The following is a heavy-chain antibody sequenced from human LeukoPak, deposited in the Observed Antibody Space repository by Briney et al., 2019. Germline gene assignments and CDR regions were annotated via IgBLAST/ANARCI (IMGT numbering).Heavy chain of an antibody. CDR1: GCPFTNYD. V-gene: IGHV1-8*01. CDR3: VRGVVVVAATLGGLNIWLDH. CDR2: MKPKRGNT. J-gene: IGHJ5*02. Sequence: GPVKASFKAFGCPFTNYDINWVRQATGPGHGWMGWMKPKRGNTGYPQKFQGRVTMTSNTSISTAYMELSSLKSEDTAVYYCVRGVVVVAATLGGLNIWLDHWGQGTLVTVSS. D-gene: IGHD2-15*01.